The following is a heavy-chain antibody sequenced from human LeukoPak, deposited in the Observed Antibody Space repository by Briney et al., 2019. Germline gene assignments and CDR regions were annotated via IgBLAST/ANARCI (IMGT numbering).Heavy chain of an antibody. V-gene: IGHV3-23*01. Sequence: GRSLRLSYAASGFSFSAYAMNWVRQAPGKGLAWVSGISGRGGSTYYADSVKGRFTISRDNSKSTLYLQMNSLRAEGTAIYCCANDQVATINPRYFDFWGQGTLVTVSS. CDR3: ANDQVATINPRYFDF. CDR1: GFSFSAYA. J-gene: IGHJ4*03. D-gene: IGHD5-24*01. CDR2: ISGRGGST.